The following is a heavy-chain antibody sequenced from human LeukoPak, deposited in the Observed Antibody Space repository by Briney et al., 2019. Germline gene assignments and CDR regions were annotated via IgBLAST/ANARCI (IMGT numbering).Heavy chain of an antibody. V-gene: IGHV3-23*01. Sequence: PGGSLRLSCTASGFTFGDYAMSWIRQAPGKGLEWVSAISGSGGSTYYADSVKGRFTISRDNSKNTLYLQMNSLRAEDTAVYYCAKARGPTFSRVDYWGQGTLVTVSS. CDR3: AKARGPTFSRVDY. CDR2: ISGSGGST. J-gene: IGHJ4*02. CDR1: GFTFGDYA.